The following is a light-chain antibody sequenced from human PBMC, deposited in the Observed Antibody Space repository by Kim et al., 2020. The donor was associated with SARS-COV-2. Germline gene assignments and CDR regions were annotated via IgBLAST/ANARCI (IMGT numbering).Light chain of an antibody. V-gene: IGLV3-19*01. J-gene: IGLJ2*01. CDR2: GKN. CDR1: SLRNFY. CDR3: NSRDNSGNHP. Sequence: VALGQTVRIKCQGDSLRNFYASWYQQKPGQAPVVVIFGKNNRPSGIPDRFSGSSSGNTASLTIAGAQAEDEADYYCNSRDNSGNHPFGGGTKVTVL.